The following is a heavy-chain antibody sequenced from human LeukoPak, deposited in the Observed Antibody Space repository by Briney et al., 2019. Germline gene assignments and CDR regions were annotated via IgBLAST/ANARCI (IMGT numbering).Heavy chain of an antibody. D-gene: IGHD1-26*01. CDR2: MNPNSGNT. CDR1: GYTFTSYD. CDR3: ARGGFGLGVGATRGLNWFDP. Sequence: ASVKVSCKASGYTFTSYDINWVRQATGQGLEWMGWMNPNSGNTGYAQKFQGRVTMTRNTSISTAYVELSSLRSEDTAVYYCARGGFGLGVGATRGLNWFDPWGQGTLVTVSS. V-gene: IGHV1-8*01. J-gene: IGHJ5*02.